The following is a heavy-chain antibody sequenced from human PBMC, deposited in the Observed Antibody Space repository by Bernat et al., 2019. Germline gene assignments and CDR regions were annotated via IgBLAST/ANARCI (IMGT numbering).Heavy chain of an antibody. J-gene: IGHJ4*02. V-gene: IGHV1-46*01. CDR2: INPSGGST. CDR1: GYTFTSYY. CDR3: AKAGGSAVGDY. Sequence: QVQLVQSGAEVKKPGASVKVSCKASGYTFTSYYMHWVRQAPGQGLEWMGIINPSGGSTSYAQKFQGRVTMTRDTSTSTVYMELSSLRSEDTAVYYCAKAGGSAVGDYWGQGTLVTVSS. D-gene: IGHD1-26*01.